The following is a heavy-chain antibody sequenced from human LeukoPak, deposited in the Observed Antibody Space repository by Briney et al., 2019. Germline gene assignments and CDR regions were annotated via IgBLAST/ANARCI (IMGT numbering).Heavy chain of an antibody. CDR3: VSGMRVGPCI. CDR2: ISPDSTEI. J-gene: IGHJ4*02. D-gene: IGHD1-26*01. Sequence: GGFLRLSCAGAEFTFSDYTMNWVRQAPGKGLEWVSYISPDSTEIYYADSVKGRFTISRDNAKNSLYLQMNSLRAEDTAVYYCVSGMRVGPCIWGQGTLVTVSS. V-gene: IGHV3-21*05. CDR1: EFTFSDYT.